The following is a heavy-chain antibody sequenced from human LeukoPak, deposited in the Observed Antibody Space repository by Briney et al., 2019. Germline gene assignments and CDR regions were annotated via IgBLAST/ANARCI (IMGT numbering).Heavy chain of an antibody. V-gene: IGHV4-59*12. CDR1: GGSISSYY. CDR2: IYYSGST. J-gene: IGHJ5*02. D-gene: IGHD5-18*01. Sequence: ASETLSLTCTVSGGSISSYYWSWIRQPPGKGLEWIGYIYYSGSTNYNPSLKSRVTISVDTSKNQFSLKLSSVTAADTAVYYCARGIDGYSYGNWFDPWGQGTLVTVSS. CDR3: ARGIDGYSYGNWFDP.